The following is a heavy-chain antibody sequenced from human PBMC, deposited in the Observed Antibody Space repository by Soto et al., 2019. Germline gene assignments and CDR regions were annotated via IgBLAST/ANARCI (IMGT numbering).Heavy chain of an antibody. D-gene: IGHD4-17*01. Sequence: QVQLVESGGGVVQPGRSLRLSCAASGFTFSSYAMHWVRQAPGKGLEWVAVISYDGSNKYYADSVKGRFTISRDNSKNTLYLQMNSLRAEDTAVYYCARDPKHYGDYEPYFDYWGQGTLVTVSS. J-gene: IGHJ4*02. CDR3: ARDPKHYGDYEPYFDY. CDR1: GFTFSSYA. V-gene: IGHV3-30-3*01. CDR2: ISYDGSNK.